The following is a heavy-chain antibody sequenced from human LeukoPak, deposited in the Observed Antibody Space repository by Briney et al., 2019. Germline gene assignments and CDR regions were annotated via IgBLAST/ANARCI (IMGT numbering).Heavy chain of an antibody. V-gene: IGHV3-30*02. Sequence: GGSLRPSCAASGFTFSDLGMHWVRQAPGKGLEWVAFIRYDGSTRSYADSVKGRFTISRDNSKNTLYLQMSGLRVDDTALYYCAAVDNHFGFDCWGQGSLVSVSS. CDR2: IRYDGSTR. CDR1: GFTFSDLG. J-gene: IGHJ4*02. CDR3: AAVDNHFGFDC. D-gene: IGHD5-12*01.